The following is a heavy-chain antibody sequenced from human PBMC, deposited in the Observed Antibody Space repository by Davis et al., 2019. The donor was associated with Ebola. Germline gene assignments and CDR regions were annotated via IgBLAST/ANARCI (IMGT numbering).Heavy chain of an antibody. V-gene: IGHV1-2*02. CDR2: INPNTGAT. Sequence: ASVKVSCKASAYTFIGYYVHWVRQAPGQGLDWLGWINPNTGATKSPQKFQGRVTMTSDTSINTAYVELSRLRSDDTAVYYCAKGPAGSYYYYYGMDVWGQGTTVTVS. D-gene: IGHD3-10*01. CDR3: AKGPAGSYYYYYGMDV. J-gene: IGHJ6*02. CDR1: AYTFIGYY.